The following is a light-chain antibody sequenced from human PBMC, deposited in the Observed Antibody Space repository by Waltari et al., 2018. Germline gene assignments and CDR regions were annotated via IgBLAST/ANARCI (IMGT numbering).Light chain of an antibody. CDR3: QQYDTYST. V-gene: IGKV1-5*03. CDR2: KAS. J-gene: IGKJ1*01. CDR1: QSIGTW. Sequence: DIQMTQSPSTLSASVGDRVTITCRASQSIGTWLAWYQQKPGKAPKVLIYKASNLESGVPSRFSGSGSGTEFTLTISSLQPDDFATYFCQQYDTYSTFGQGTKVEIK.